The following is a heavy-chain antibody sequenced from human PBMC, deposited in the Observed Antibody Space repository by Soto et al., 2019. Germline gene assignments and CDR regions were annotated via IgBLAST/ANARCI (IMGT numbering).Heavy chain of an antibody. CDR3: ARLFRYFDGFYFDY. D-gene: IGHD3-9*01. Sequence: GASVKVSCKASGYTFTSYAMHWVRQAPGQRPEWMGWINAGNGNTKYSQKFQGRVTITRDTSASTAYMELSSLRSEDTAVYYCARLFRYFDGFYFDYWGQGTLVTVSS. J-gene: IGHJ4*02. CDR2: INAGNGNT. V-gene: IGHV1-3*01. CDR1: GYTFTSYA.